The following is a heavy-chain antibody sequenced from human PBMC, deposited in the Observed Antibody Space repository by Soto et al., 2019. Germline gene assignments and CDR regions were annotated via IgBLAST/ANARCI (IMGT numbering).Heavy chain of an antibody. Sequence: SETLSLTCTVSGVSISSGGYYWSWIRQHPGKGLEWIGYIYYSGITYYNPSLKSRVTISVDTSKNQFSLKLSSVTAADTAVYYCARDLSPSSSWTHYYGMDVWGQGTTVTVSS. D-gene: IGHD6-13*01. V-gene: IGHV4-31*03. CDR2: IYYSGIT. J-gene: IGHJ6*02. CDR1: GVSISSGGYY. CDR3: ARDLSPSSSWTHYYGMDV.